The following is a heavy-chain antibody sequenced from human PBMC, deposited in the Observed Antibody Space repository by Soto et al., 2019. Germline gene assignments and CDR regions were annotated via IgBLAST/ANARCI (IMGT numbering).Heavy chain of an antibody. J-gene: IGHJ6*02. D-gene: IGHD3-3*01. Sequence: ASVKVSCKASGYTFTSYGISWVRQAPGQGLEWMGWISAYNGNTNYAQKLQGRVTMTTDTSTSTAYMELRSLRSDDTAVYYCATGLNSDFWSGLSFYYYYGMEVWGQGTTVTVSS. CDR2: ISAYNGNT. CDR3: ATGLNSDFWSGLSFYYYYGMEV. V-gene: IGHV1-18*01. CDR1: GYTFTSYG.